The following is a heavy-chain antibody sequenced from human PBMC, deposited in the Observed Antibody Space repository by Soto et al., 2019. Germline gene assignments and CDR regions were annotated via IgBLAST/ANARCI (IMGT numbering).Heavy chain of an antibody. CDR3: ATYTSLDY. CDR2: ISSGGTT. CDR1: GFTVSNNY. Sequence: EVQLVETGGGLIQPGGSLRLSCAASGFTVSNNYMSWVRQAPGTGLEWVSLISSGGTTCYADSVKGRFTISRDNSKNTLFLQMNSLRAEDTAVYFCATYTSLDYWGQGTLVTVSS. J-gene: IGHJ4*02. V-gene: IGHV3-53*02. D-gene: IGHD2-2*02.